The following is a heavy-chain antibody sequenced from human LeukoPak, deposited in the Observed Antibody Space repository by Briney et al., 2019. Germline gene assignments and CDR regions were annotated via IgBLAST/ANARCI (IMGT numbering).Heavy chain of an antibody. CDR1: GFTFSSYS. Sequence: GGSLRLSCAASGFTFSSYSMNWVRQAPGKGLEWVAVISYDGSNKYYADSVKGRFTISRDNSKNTLYLQMNSLRAEDTAVYYCAKSRSRVGDAFDIWGQGTLVTVSS. J-gene: IGHJ3*02. CDR3: AKSRSRVGDAFDI. CDR2: ISYDGSNK. D-gene: IGHD1-26*01. V-gene: IGHV3-30*18.